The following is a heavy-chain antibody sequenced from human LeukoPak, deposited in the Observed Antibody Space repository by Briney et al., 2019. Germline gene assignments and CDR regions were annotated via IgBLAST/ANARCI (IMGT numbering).Heavy chain of an antibody. CDR3: ARDASGSPGAEYFQH. Sequence: GGSLRLSCAASGFTVSNNFMSWVRQAPGKGLEWVSVIYSGGSTYYADSVKGRFTISRDNSKNTTYLQMNSLRAEDTAVYYCARDASGSPGAEYFQHWGQGTLVTVSS. D-gene: IGHD1-26*01. CDR2: IYSGGST. CDR1: GFTVSNNF. J-gene: IGHJ1*01. V-gene: IGHV3-53*01.